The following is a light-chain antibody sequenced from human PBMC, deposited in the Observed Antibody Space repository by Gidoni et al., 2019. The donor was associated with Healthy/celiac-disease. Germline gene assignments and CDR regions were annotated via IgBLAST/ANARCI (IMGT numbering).Light chain of an antibody. V-gene: IGKV3-11*01. CDR3: QQRSNWPPT. Sequence: EIVLTQSPATLSLSPGERVTRSCRASPSVSSYLAWYQQKPGQAPRLLIYDASNRATGIPARFSGSGSGTDFTLTISSLEPEDFAVYYCQQRSNWPPTFGQGTKVEIK. CDR1: PSVSSY. J-gene: IGKJ1*01. CDR2: DAS.